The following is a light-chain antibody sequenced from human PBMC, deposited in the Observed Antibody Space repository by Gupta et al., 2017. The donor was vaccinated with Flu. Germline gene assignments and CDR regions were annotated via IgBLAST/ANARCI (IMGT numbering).Light chain of an antibody. CDR3: MQPLQTPFT. Sequence: GESASISCRSSQSLLHSKGDTYLDWYMQKPGRSPQLLIYLGSYRASGVPDRFSGSGSGTEFTLNISRVESEDIGVYFCMQPLQTPFTFGHGTKMEIK. CDR1: QSLLHSKGDTY. J-gene: IGKJ3*01. V-gene: IGKV2-28*01. CDR2: LGS.